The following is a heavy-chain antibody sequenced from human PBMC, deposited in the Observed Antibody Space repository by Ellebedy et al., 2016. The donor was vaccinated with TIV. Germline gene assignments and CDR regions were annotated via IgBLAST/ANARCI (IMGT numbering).Heavy chain of an antibody. J-gene: IGHJ4*02. CDR1: GFSFSDYA. Sequence: GESLKISCAASGFSFSDYAMSWVRQAPGKGLEWVSGISADGGTTYYADSVEGRFTLSRDNSKNTLYLQMNSLRVEDTALYYWAKDSGWEHEFWGQGTLVTISS. D-gene: IGHD3-10*01. V-gene: IGHV3-23*01. CDR3: AKDSGWEHEF. CDR2: ISADGGTT.